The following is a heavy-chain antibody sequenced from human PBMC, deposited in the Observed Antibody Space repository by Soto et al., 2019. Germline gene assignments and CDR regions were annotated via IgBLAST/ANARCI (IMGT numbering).Heavy chain of an antibody. Sequence: EVQVLESGGGMVQPGGSLGLSCAASEFTFSSYAMSWVRQAPGKGLEWVSGISGSGGRTYYADSVKGRFTISRDNSKNTLYLQMNSLRAEDTAVYYCVRTEGYCSGGTCYQYYFDYWGQGILVTVSS. CDR3: VRTEGYCSGGTCYQYYFDY. J-gene: IGHJ4*02. V-gene: IGHV3-23*01. D-gene: IGHD2-15*01. CDR1: EFTFSSYA. CDR2: ISGSGGRT.